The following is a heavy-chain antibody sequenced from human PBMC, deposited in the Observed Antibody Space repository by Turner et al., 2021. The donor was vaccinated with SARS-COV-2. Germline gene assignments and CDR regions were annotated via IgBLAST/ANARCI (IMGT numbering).Heavy chain of an antibody. J-gene: IGHJ4*02. Sequence: QVQLVPSGAEVKKPGASVKVSCKASGYTFTGYYMHWVRQAPGQGLEWMGWINPNSGGTNYAQKFQGRVTMTRDSSISTAYMELSRLRSDDTAVYYCAREKGITMIVVANTRGDYFDYWGQGTLVTVSS. CDR3: AREKGITMIVVANTRGDYFDY. CDR2: INPNSGGT. CDR1: GYTFTGYY. V-gene: IGHV1-2*02. D-gene: IGHD3-22*01.